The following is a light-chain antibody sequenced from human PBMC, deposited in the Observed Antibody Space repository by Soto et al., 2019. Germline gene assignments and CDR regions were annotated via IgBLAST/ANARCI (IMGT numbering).Light chain of an antibody. CDR3: GSWDSSLSAYV. J-gene: IGLJ1*01. CDR2: DDN. Sequence: SVLTQPPSVSAAPGTKVTLSCSGSSSNIGGNSVSWYQQLPGTAPKLLIYDDNKRPSGIPDRFSGSKSGTSATLGITGFQTGDEADYYCGSWDSSLSAYVFGTGT. CDR1: SSNIGGNS. V-gene: IGLV1-51*01.